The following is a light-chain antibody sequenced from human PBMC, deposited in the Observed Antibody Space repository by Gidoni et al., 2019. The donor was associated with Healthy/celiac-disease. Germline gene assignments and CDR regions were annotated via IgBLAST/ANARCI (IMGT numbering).Light chain of an antibody. V-gene: IGKV3-20*01. CDR2: GAS. J-gene: IGKJ2*04. Sequence: EIVLTPSPGTLSLSPGERATLTCRASQSVSSSYLAWYQQKPGQAPRLLIYGASSRATGIPYRFSGSGSGTDFTLTISRLEPEDFAVYYCQQYGSSPCSFGQGTKLEIK. CDR1: QSVSSSY. CDR3: QQYGSSPCS.